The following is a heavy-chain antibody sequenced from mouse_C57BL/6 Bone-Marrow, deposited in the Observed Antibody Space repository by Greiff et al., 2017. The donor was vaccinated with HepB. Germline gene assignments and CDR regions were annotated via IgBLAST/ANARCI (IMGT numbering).Heavy chain of an antibody. CDR1: GYTFTSYW. D-gene: IGHD1-1*01. Sequence: QVHVKQSGAELVRPGSSVKLSCKASGYTFTSYWMDWVKQRPGQGLEWIGNIYPSDSETHYNQKFKDKATLTVDKSSSTAYMQLSSLTSEDSAVYYCARWRYYGSSYGYFDVWGTGTTVTVSS. CDR2: IYPSDSET. CDR3: ARWRYYGSSYGYFDV. V-gene: IGHV1-61*01. J-gene: IGHJ1*03.